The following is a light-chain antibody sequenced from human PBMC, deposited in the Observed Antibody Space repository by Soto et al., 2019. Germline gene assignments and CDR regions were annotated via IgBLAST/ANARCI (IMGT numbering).Light chain of an antibody. CDR1: NIGSKS. CDR3: QVWDSSSDHWV. Sequence: SYELTQPPSLSVAPGKTASIACGGNNIGSKSVHWYQQRPGQAPVLVIYYDSDRPSGIPERFSGSNSGNTATLTINRVEAGDEADYSCQVWDSSSDHWVFGGGTQLTVL. J-gene: IGLJ3*02. V-gene: IGLV3-21*04. CDR2: YDS.